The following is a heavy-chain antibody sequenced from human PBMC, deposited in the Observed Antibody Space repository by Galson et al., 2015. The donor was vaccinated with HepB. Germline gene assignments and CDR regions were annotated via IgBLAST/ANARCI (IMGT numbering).Heavy chain of an antibody. D-gene: IGHD1-26*01. CDR1: GYTLTSYD. V-gene: IGHV1-8*01. J-gene: IGHJ5*02. Sequence: SVKVSCKASGYTLTSYDINWVRQATGQGLEWMGWMNPNSGNTGYAQKFQGRVTMTRNTSISTAYMELSSLRSEDTAVYYCARRRSIVGATTFDPWGQGTLVTVSS. CDR2: MNPNSGNT. CDR3: ARRRSIVGATTFDP.